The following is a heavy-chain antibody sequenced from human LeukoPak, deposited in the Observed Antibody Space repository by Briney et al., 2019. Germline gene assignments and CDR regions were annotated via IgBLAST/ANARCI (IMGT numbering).Heavy chain of an antibody. J-gene: IGHJ4*02. CDR1: GGSISSYY. CDR3: AREVGYCSGGSCYSYFDY. CDR2: IYYSGST. D-gene: IGHD2-15*01. Sequence: SETLSLTCTVSGGSISSYYWSWIRQPPGKGLEWIGYIYYSGSTNYNASLTNRVTISVDTSKNQFSLKLSSATAADTAVYYCAREVGYCSGGSCYSYFDYWGQGTLVTVSS. V-gene: IGHV4-59*01.